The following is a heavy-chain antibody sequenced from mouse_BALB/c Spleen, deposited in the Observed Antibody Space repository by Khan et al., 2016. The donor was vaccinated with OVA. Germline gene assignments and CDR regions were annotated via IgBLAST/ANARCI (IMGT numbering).Heavy chain of an antibody. Sequence: EVKLLESGPGLVKPSQSLSLTCTVTGYSITSEYTWNWIRQFPGNKLEWMGFISYSGNTRYNPSLTSRISIPRDTSKNQFFLQLNSVTSEDTATYYCARKDYYDYDPFPYWGQGTLVTVSA. V-gene: IGHV3-2*02. CDR3: ARKDYYDYDPFPY. CDR2: ISYSGNT. J-gene: IGHJ3*01. CDR1: GYSITSEYT. D-gene: IGHD2-4*01.